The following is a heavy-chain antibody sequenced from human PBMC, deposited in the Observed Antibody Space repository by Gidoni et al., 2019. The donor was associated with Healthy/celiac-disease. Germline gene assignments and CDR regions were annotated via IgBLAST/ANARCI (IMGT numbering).Heavy chain of an antibody. CDR1: GFTVSSNY. V-gene: IGHV3-66*01. D-gene: IGHD6-13*01. Sequence: EVQLVASRGALVPPGASLRLSCAASGFTVSSNYMSWVRQAPGKGLEWVSVIYSGGSTYYADSGKGRFTISRDNSKNTLYLQMNSLRAEETAVYYCARVIAAAGNRYFDLWGRGTLVTVSS. CDR2: IYSGGST. J-gene: IGHJ2*01. CDR3: ARVIAAAGNRYFDL.